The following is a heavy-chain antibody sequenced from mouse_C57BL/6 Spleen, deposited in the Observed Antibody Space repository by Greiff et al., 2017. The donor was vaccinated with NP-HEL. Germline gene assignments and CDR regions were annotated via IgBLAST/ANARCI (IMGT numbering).Heavy chain of an antibody. CDR2: ISSGGSYT. CDR1: GFTFSSSG. V-gene: IGHV5-6*01. CDR3: ASLLQDWYFDV. J-gene: IGHJ1*03. Sequence: EVKLVESGGDLVKPGGSLKLSCAASGFTFSSSGMSWVRQTPDKRLEWVATISSGGSYTYYPDSVKGRFTISRDNAKNTLYLQMSSLKSEDTAMYCCASLLQDWYFDVWGTGTTVTVSS. D-gene: IGHD1-1*01.